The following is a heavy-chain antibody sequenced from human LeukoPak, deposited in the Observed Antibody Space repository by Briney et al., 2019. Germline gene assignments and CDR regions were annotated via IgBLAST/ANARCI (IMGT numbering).Heavy chain of an antibody. CDR3: ARDHYGGSEFDY. CDR2: IYSGGST. Sequence: GGSLRLSCAASGFTVSSNYMSWVRQAPGKGLEWVSVIYSGGSTYYADSVKGRFTISRDNSKNTPYLQMNSLRAEDTAVYYCARDHYGGSEFDYWGQGTLVTVSS. J-gene: IGHJ4*02. CDR1: GFTVSSNY. V-gene: IGHV3-66*01. D-gene: IGHD4-23*01.